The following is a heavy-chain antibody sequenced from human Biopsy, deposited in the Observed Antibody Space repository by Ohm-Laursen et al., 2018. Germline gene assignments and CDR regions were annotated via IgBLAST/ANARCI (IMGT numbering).Heavy chain of an antibody. J-gene: IGHJ2*01. Sequence: TLSLTCTVSGDSDSSGGFYWSWIRQHPGKGLEWIGYIYYSGTTYYNPSLKSLVTISVDTSKNQFSLKLTSVTAADTAVYYCARRPYGGTRYWYFDLWGRGTLVTVSS. CDR1: GDSDSSGGFY. CDR3: ARRPYGGTRYWYFDL. V-gene: IGHV4-31*01. CDR2: IYYSGTT. D-gene: IGHD4-23*01.